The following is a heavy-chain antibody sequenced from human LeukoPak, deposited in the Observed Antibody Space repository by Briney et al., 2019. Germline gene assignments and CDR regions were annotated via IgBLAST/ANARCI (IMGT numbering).Heavy chain of an antibody. CDR2: ICPGDSDT. CDR3: ARRRSSSSGGWGMDV. D-gene: IGHD6-6*01. CDR1: GYSFTSYW. V-gene: IGHV5-51*01. Sequence: GESLQISCKGSGYSFTSYWIGWVRQMPGKGLEWMGIICPGDSDTRYSPSFQGQVTISADKSISTAYLQWSSLKASDTAMYYCARRRSSSSGGWGMDVWGQGTTVTVSS. J-gene: IGHJ6*02.